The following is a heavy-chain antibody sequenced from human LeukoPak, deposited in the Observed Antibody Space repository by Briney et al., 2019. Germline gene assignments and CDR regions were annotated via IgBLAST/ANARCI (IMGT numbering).Heavy chain of an antibody. V-gene: IGHV4-4*02. Sequence: PSGTLSLTCGVSGGSITSSNYWSGGRPPPGKGLEWIGEVHLQDSPTYNPSLLARVAISVDMSQNHISLQLTSVTAADTAVYYCAREGGPYRPLDYSGQGTLVTVSS. CDR3: AREGGPYRPLDY. J-gene: IGHJ4*02. CDR1: GGSITSSNY. CDR2: VHLQDSP.